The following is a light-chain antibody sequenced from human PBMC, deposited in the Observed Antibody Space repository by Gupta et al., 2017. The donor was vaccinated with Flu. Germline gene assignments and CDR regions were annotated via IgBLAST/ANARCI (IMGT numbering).Light chain of an antibody. CDR3: QQSDSTPVYT. CDR2: GAS. V-gene: IGKV1-39*01. J-gene: IGKJ2*01. Sequence: SSLSASVGDSVTISCRASQSISIYINWYKQTPGKAPRLLIVGASTLQSGVPSRFRGGGYGTEFTLTISSRQPDDFATYYCQQSDSTPVYTFGQGTKVEFK. CDR1: QSISIY.